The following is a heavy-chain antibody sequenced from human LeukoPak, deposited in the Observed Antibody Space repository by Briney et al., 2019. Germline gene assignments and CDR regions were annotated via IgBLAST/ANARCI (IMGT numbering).Heavy chain of an antibody. Sequence: SETLSLTCTVSGGSISSSSYYWGWIRQPPGKGLEWIGSIYYSGSTYYNPSLKSRVTISVDTSKNQFSLKLSSVTAADTAVYYCATRHYGDYRFDYWGQGTLVTVSS. J-gene: IGHJ4*02. V-gene: IGHV4-39*07. CDR3: ATRHYGDYRFDY. CDR1: GGSISSSSYY. D-gene: IGHD4-17*01. CDR2: IYYSGST.